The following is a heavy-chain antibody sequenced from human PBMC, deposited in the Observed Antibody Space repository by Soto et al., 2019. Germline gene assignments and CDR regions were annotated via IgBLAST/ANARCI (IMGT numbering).Heavy chain of an antibody. Sequence: QLQLQESGPGLVKPSETLSLTCSVSGGSINSTTNYWGWIRQSPGKGLEWIGSVFYSGTSYYNPSLKSRVTLSVDTSKNQFSLKVTSVTAADTAVYYCVRHPRSYYDILTGYLEEPTNWYFDLWGRGTLVPVSS. CDR2: VFYSGTS. D-gene: IGHD3-9*01. V-gene: IGHV4-39*01. CDR3: VRHPRSYYDILTGYLEEPTNWYFDL. J-gene: IGHJ2*01. CDR1: GGSINSTTNY.